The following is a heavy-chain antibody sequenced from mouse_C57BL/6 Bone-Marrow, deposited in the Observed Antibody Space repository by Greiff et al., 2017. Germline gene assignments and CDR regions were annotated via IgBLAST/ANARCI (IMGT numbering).Heavy chain of an antibody. J-gene: IGHJ4*01. V-gene: IGHV10-1*01. Sequence: EVHLVESGGGLVQPKGSLKLSCAASGFSFNTYAMNWVRQAPGKGLEWVARIRSKSNNYATYYADSVKDRFTISRDDSESMLYLQMNNLKTEDTAMYYCVRGNYGAMDYWGQGTSVTVSS. CDR1: GFSFNTYA. D-gene: IGHD2-1*01. CDR2: IRSKSNNYAT. CDR3: VRGNYGAMDY.